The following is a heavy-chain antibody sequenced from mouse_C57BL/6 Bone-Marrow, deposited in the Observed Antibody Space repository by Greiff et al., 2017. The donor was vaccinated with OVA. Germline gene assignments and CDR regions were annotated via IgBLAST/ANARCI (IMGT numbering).Heavy chain of an antibody. D-gene: IGHD2-3*01. CDR1: GYTFTSYW. J-gene: IGHJ4*01. V-gene: IGHV1-72*01. Sequence: QVHVKQPGAELVKPGASVKLSCKASGYTFTSYWMHWVKQRPGRGLEWIGRIDPNSGGPKYNEKFKSKATLTVDKPSSTAYMQLSSLTSEDSAVYYCARCYDGYYSYYAMDYWGQGTSVTVSS. CDR3: ARCYDGYYSYYAMDY. CDR2: IDPNSGGP.